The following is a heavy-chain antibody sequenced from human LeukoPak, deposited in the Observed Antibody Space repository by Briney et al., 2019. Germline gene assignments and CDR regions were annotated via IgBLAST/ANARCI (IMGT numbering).Heavy chain of an antibody. V-gene: IGHV1-2*02. D-gene: IGHD5-18*01. CDR3: ARGRTGYSLMVGAFDI. Sequence: ASVKVSCKASGYTFTGYYMHWVRQAPGQGLEWMGWINPNSGGTNYAQKFQGRVTMTRDTSISTAYMELSRLRSDDTAVYYCARGRTGYSLMVGAFDIWGQGTMVTVSS. CDR1: GYTFTGYY. CDR2: INPNSGGT. J-gene: IGHJ3*02.